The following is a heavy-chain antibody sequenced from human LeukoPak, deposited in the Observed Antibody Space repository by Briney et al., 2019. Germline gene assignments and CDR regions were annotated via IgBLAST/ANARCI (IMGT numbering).Heavy chain of an antibody. D-gene: IGHD6-19*01. CDR2: IYHSGST. CDR3: ARGVAVAGTGSGGTYYFDY. V-gene: IGHV4-30-2*01. Sequence: SETLSLTCAVSGGSISSGGYSWSWIRQPPGKGLEWIWYIYHSGSTYYNPSLKSRVTISVDRSKNQFSLKLSSVTAADTAVYYCARGVAVAGTGSGGTYYFDYWGQGTLVTVSS. J-gene: IGHJ4*02. CDR1: GGSISSGGYS.